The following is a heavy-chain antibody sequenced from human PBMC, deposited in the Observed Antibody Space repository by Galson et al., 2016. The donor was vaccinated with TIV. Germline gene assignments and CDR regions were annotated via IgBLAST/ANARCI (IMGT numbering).Heavy chain of an antibody. CDR1: GDSISRGAFY. CDR2: IYTSGST. D-gene: IGHD3-3*01. J-gene: IGHJ3*02. V-gene: IGHV4-61*02. CDR3: ARERLGSGYHITSDAFDI. Sequence: TLSLTCTVSGDSISRGAFYWSWLRQPAGKGLEWIGFIYTSGSTDYNPSLKSRVTISVDKSRNQFSLKLSSVTAAGTAVYYCARERLGSGYHITSDAFDIWGPGTLVTVSS.